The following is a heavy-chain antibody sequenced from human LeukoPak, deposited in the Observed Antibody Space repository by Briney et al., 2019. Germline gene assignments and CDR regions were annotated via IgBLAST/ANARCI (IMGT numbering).Heavy chain of an antibody. Sequence: GESLKISCEGSGYSFTTYWIGWVRQMPGKGLEWMGIIYPGDSDTRYSPSFQDQVTISADKSTSTAYLQWSSLSASDTAMYYCARTGYASFDYWGQGTLVTVSS. CDR3: ARTGYASFDY. CDR1: GYSFTTYW. J-gene: IGHJ4*02. CDR2: IYPGDSDT. D-gene: IGHD2-2*01. V-gene: IGHV5-51*01.